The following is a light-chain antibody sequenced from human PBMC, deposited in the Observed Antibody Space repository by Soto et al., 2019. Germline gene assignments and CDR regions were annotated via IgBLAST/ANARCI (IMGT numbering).Light chain of an antibody. CDR1: NIGSKS. V-gene: IGLV3-9*01. CDR3: QVWDNTTAVL. Sequence: SYELTQPLSVSVALGQTARITCGGSNIGSKSVHWYQKRPGQAPVVVMYRDYHRPSEIPERFSGSNSGNTATLTISRAQAGDEADYYCQVWDNTTAVLFGGGTKLTVL. CDR2: RDY. J-gene: IGLJ2*01.